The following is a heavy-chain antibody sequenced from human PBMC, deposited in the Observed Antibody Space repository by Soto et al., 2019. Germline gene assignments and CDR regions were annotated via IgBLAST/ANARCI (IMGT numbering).Heavy chain of an antibody. CDR3: ARYSWGNMRIEAFDI. V-gene: IGHV4-59*12. J-gene: IGHJ3*02. Sequence: SETLSLTCTVSGGSISNYYWHWIRQPPGKGLEWIGHIYHSGSTTHNPSLKSRVSISVDMSKNQFSLRLRSVTAADTAVYYGARYSWGNMRIEAFDIWGQGTMVTVSS. D-gene: IGHD1-26*01. CDR1: GGSISNYY. CDR2: IYHSGST.